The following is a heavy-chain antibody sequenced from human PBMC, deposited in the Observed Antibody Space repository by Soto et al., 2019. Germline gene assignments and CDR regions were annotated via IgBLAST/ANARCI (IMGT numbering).Heavy chain of an antibody. J-gene: IGHJ4*02. CDR2: IFSSGST. CDR3: AREGSYSAYNFAHGIHLELFAF. CDR1: GGSINTFY. Sequence: SETLSLTYTVSGGSINTFYWRWVRQPAGKGLEWIGRIFSSGSTSFNPSLESRVAMSVDTSKNHFSLNLSSVTAADMAVYYCAREGSYSAYNFAHGIHLELFAFWGQGALVTVSS. V-gene: IGHV4-4*07. D-gene: IGHD3-16*01.